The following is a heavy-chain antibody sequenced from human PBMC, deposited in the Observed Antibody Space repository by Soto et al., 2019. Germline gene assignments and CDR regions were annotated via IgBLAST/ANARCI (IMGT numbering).Heavy chain of an antibody. CDR3: ARAGYSSSWQTPYYFDY. D-gene: IGHD6-13*01. V-gene: IGHV4-61*08. CDR1: GGSISSGGYY. CDR2: IYYSGST. Sequence: KPSETLSLTCTVSGGSISSGGYYWSWLRQHPGKGLEWIGYIYYSGSTNYNPSLKSRVTISVDTSKNQFSLKLSSVTAADTAVYYCARAGYSSSWQTPYYFDYWGQGTLVNVSS. J-gene: IGHJ4*02.